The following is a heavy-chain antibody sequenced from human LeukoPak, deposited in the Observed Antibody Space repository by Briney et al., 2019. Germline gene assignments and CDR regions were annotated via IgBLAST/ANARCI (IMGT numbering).Heavy chain of an antibody. CDR3: AREYSGYDGAGYYYGMDV. V-gene: IGHV1-18*01. D-gene: IGHD5-12*01. CDR2: ISAYNGNT. CDR1: GYTFTSYG. Sequence: ASVKVSCKASGYTFTSYGISWVRQAPGQGLEWMGWISAYNGNTNYAQKLQGRVTMTTDTSTSTAYMELRSLRSDDTAVYYCAREYSGYDGAGYYYGMDVWGQGTTVTVSS. J-gene: IGHJ6*02.